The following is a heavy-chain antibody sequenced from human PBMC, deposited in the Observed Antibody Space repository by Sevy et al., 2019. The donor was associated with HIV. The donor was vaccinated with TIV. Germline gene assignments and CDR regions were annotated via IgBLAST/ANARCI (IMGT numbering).Heavy chain of an antibody. CDR3: VKDKESRVIIPAAMAFYGMDV. Sequence: GGSLRLSCAASGFTFDDYGMHWIRQTPGKGLEWVSSISWNSGGIAYAASVKGRFTISRDNAKNSQYLQMNSLRAEDTALYYCVKDKESRVIIPAAMAFYGMDVWGQGTTVTVSS. D-gene: IGHD2-2*01. CDR1: GFTFDDYG. V-gene: IGHV3-9*01. CDR2: ISWNSGGI. J-gene: IGHJ6*02.